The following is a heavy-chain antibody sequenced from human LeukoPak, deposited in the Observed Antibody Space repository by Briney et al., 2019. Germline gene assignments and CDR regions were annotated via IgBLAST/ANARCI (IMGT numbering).Heavy chain of an antibody. J-gene: IGHJ4*02. V-gene: IGHV3-11*04. D-gene: IGHD2-2*01. CDR1: GFTFSDYY. Sequence: GGSLRLSCAASGFTFSDYYMSWIRRAPGKGLEWVSYISSSGSTKNYADSVKGRFTISRDNAKNSLYLQMNSLRAEDTAVYYCARGDIVVVPVDYWGQGTLVTVSS. CDR2: ISSSGSTK. CDR3: ARGDIVVVPVDY.